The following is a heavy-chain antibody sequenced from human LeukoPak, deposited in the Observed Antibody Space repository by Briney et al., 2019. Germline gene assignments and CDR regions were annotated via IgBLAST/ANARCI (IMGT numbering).Heavy chain of an antibody. CDR2: IYYSGST. V-gene: IGHV4-39*07. Sequence: PSETLSLTCTVSGGSISSSSYYWGWIRQPPGKGLEWIGSIYYSGSTYYNPSLKSRVTISVDTSKNQFSLKLSSVTAADTAVYYCARNSGYRVGYYYYGMDVWGQGTTVTVSS. J-gene: IGHJ6*02. D-gene: IGHD5-12*01. CDR1: GGSISSSSYY. CDR3: ARNSGYRVGYYYYGMDV.